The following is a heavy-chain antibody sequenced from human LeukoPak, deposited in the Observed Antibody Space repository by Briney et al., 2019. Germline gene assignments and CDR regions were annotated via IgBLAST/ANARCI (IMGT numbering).Heavy chain of an antibody. V-gene: IGHV3-23*01. J-gene: IGHJ4*02. CDR1: GFTFSSYA. Sequence: PGASLRLSCAASGFTFSSYAMSWVRQAPGKGLEWVSTVSGSGGSTYYADSVKGRFTISRDNSKNTLYLQMNSQRADDTAVYYCAKTGSSGWYYFDYWGQGTLVTVSS. CDR3: AKTGSSGWYYFDY. CDR2: VSGSGGST. D-gene: IGHD6-19*01.